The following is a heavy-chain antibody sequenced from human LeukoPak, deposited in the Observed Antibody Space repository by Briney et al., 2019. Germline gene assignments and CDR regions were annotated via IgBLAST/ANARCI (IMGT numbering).Heavy chain of an antibody. Sequence: GGSLRLSCAASGFSVGNNYVTWVRQPPGKRLEWVSVIYTDGSTYYADSVKGRFIISRDSSKNILYLQMNDLSVEDSALYYCTDTFAGWGPGTLVTVSS. CDR1: GFSVGNNY. D-gene: IGHD3-16*01. V-gene: IGHV3-53*05. J-gene: IGHJ4*02. CDR3: TDTFAG. CDR2: IYTDGST.